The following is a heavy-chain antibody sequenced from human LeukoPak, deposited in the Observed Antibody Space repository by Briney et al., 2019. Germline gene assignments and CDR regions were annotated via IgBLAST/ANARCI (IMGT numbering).Heavy chain of an antibody. CDR3: ARDQLGSGNYGMDV. V-gene: IGHV4-31*01. D-gene: IGHD1-1*01. CDR2: IYFSGTT. J-gene: IGHJ6*02. Sequence: ASETLSLTCSVSGYSISSGSFYWSWVRQLPGKGLEWLGYIYFSGTTYYHPSFQSPLTLSLDTSKNQFSLNLTSVTVADTAVYYCARDQLGSGNYGMDVWGPGTTVTVSS. CDR1: GYSISSGSFY.